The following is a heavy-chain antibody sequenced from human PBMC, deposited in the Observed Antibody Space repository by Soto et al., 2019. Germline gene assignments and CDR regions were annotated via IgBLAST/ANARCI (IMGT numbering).Heavy chain of an antibody. CDR2: IYYSGST. Sequence: PSETLSLTCTVSGGSISRYYWSWILQPPWKGLEWIGYIYYSGSTNYNPSLKSRVTISVDTSKNQFSLKLSSVTAADTAVYYCARLSHLGVLPPFLHRNHWFDPWGQGTLVTVSS. J-gene: IGHJ5*02. D-gene: IGHD3-3*02. V-gene: IGHV4-59*08. CDR3: ARLSHLGVLPPFLHRNHWFDP. CDR1: GGSISRYY.